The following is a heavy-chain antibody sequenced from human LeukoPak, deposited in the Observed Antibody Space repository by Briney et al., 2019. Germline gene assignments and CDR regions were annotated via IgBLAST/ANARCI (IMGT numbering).Heavy chain of an antibody. CDR3: AKDPRNYGYDSYYYMDV. CDR2: IRYDGNDK. Sequence: GGSLRLSCAASGFTFKSYGMHWVRQAPGKGLEWVAFIRYDGNDKYYVDSVRGRFTISRDNSKNTLYLQMNSLRGEDTAVYYCAKDPRNYGYDSYYYMDVWGKGTTVTVSS. CDR1: GFTFKSYG. V-gene: IGHV3-30*02. J-gene: IGHJ6*03. D-gene: IGHD5-18*01.